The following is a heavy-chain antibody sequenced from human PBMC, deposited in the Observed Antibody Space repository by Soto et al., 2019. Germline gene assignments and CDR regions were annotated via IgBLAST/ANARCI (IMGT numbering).Heavy chain of an antibody. Sequence: GGSLRLSCAASGFTFSSYSMNWVRQAPGKGLEWVSSISSSSSYIYYADSVKGRFTISRDNAKNSLYLQMNSLRAEDTAVYYCARDETAMVMIFDYWGQGTLVTVSS. CDR2: ISSSSSYI. D-gene: IGHD5-18*01. CDR3: ARDETAMVMIFDY. CDR1: GFTFSSYS. J-gene: IGHJ4*02. V-gene: IGHV3-21*01.